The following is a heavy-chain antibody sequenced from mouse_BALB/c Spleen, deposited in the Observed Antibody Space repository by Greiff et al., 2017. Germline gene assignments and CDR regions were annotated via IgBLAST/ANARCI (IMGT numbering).Heavy chain of an antibody. J-gene: IGHJ3*01. CDR2: ISYSGST. D-gene: IGHD2-1*01. CDR3: ARSGYYGNLAWFAY. Sequence: EVHLVESGPGLVKPSQSLSLTCTVTGYSITSDYAGNWIRQFPGNNLEWMGYISYSGSTSYNPSLKSRISITRDTSKNQFFLQLNSVTTEDTATYDCARSGYYGNLAWFAYWGQGTLVTVSA. CDR1: GYSITSDYA. V-gene: IGHV3-2*02.